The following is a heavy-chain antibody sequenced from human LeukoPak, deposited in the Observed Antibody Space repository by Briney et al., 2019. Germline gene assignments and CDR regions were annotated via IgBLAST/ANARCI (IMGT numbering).Heavy chain of an antibody. CDR3: ARGGSSSSLTRLDY. CDR1: GGSIRSYY. V-gene: IGHV4-4*07. CDR2: IYTSGST. Sequence: SETLSLTCTVSGGSIRSYYWNWVRRPAGKGLEWIGRIYTSGSTNYNPSLKSRVTMSVDTSKNQFSLKLSSVTAADTAVYYCARGGSSSSLTRLDYWGQGTLVTVSP. D-gene: IGHD6-6*01. J-gene: IGHJ4*02.